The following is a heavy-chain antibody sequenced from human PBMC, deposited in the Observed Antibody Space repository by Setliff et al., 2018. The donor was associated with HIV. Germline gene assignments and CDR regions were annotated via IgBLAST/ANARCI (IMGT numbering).Heavy chain of an antibody. CDR1: GYAISSGYY. D-gene: IGHD5-12*01. CDR3: ARERRGGYSGYDSHWYFDL. J-gene: IGHJ2*01. V-gene: IGHV4-38-2*02. CDR2: MFRTGTS. Sequence: SETLSLTCAVSGYAISSGYYWGWIRQSPGKGLEWIGIMFRTGTSYYNPSLRSRVTISLDTSKNQFSLKLSSVTAADTAVYYCARERRGGYSGYDSHWYFDLWGRGTLVTVSS.